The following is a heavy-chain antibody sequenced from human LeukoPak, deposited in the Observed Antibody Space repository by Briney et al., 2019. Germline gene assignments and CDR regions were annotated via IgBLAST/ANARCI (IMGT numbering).Heavy chain of an antibody. J-gene: IGHJ4*02. CDR3: ARGALGLPDSPLDY. V-gene: IGHV3-21*01. CDR1: GFTFSSYD. D-gene: IGHD5-18*01. CDR2: ISTSSSYI. Sequence: GGSLRLSCAASGFTFSSYDMNWVRQAPGKGLEWVSSISTSSSYIYYADSVKGRFTISRDNAKNSLYLQMNSLRAEDTAVYYCARGALGLPDSPLDYWGQGTLVTVSS.